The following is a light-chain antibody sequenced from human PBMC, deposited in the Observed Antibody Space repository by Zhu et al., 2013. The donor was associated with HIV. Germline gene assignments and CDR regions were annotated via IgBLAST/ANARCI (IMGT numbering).Light chain of an antibody. J-gene: IGKJ1*01. CDR3: QRFGSSVTWT. CDR1: HRVSSAY. CDR2: GTS. V-gene: IGKV3-20*01. Sequence: EIVLTQSPGTLSLSPGETATLSCRASHRVSSAYLAWYQQIPGQAPRLLISGTSNRATGIPDRFSGSGSGTDFTLTITGLEPEDIGMYFCQRFGSSVTWTFGQGTNLEIK.